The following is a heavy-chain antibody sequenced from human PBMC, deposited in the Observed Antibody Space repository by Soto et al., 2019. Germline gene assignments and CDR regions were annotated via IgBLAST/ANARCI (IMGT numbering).Heavy chain of an antibody. Sequence: SETLSLTCTVSGGSISGYYWSWIRQPPGKGLEWVGYVYYTGSTNYNPSLKSRLTISVDTSKNQLSLKLTSVTAADTAVYYCARHVVIVSGGSSFDFWGQGILVTVSS. CDR1: GGSISGYY. CDR3: ARHVVIVSGGSSFDF. J-gene: IGHJ4*02. D-gene: IGHD3-16*01. V-gene: IGHV4-59*08. CDR2: VYYTGST.